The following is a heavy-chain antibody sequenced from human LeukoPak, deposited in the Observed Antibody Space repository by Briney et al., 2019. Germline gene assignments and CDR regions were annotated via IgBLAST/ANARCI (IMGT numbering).Heavy chain of an antibody. CDR3: ASGGYSYGFDY. CDR1: GFTFSNYG. Sequence: GGSLRLSCAASGFTFSNYGMHWVRQAPGKGLEWVALIWYDGSNKYYTDSVKGRLTISRDNSKDTLFLQMNSLRAEDTAVYYCASGGYSYGFDYWGQGTLVTVSS. D-gene: IGHD5-18*01. V-gene: IGHV3-33*01. J-gene: IGHJ4*02. CDR2: IWYDGSNK.